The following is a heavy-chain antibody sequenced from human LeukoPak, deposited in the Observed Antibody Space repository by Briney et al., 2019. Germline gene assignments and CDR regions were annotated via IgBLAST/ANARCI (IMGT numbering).Heavy chain of an antibody. Sequence: GGSLRLSCAASGFTFSSYVMHRVRQAPGKGLEWVAVIWYDGSNKYYADSVKGRFTISRDNSKNTLYVQMNSLRAEDTAVYYCARDRQAYGDYLDAFDIWGQGTMVTVSS. J-gene: IGHJ3*02. CDR3: ARDRQAYGDYLDAFDI. CDR1: GFTFSSYV. CDR2: IWYDGSNK. V-gene: IGHV3-33*01. D-gene: IGHD4-17*01.